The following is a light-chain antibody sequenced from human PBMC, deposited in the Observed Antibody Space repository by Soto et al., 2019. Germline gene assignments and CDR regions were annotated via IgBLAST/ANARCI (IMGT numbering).Light chain of an antibody. J-gene: IGKJ4*01. Sequence: VTITCRASQGISRYLAWYQQKPGRAPQLLISAASTLQSGVPSRFSGSGSGTHFTLVISSLQPEDFATYYCQQLNTYPVTFGGGTKVDIK. CDR1: QGISRY. CDR3: QQLNTYPVT. CDR2: AAS. V-gene: IGKV1-9*01.